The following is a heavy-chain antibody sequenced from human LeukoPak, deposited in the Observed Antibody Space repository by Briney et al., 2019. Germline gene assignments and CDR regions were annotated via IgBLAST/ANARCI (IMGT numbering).Heavy chain of an antibody. J-gene: IGHJ4*02. CDR2: ISSNGGST. Sequence: GGSLRLSCAASGFTFSSYAMHWVRQAPGKGLEYVSAISSNGGSTYYANSVKGRFTISRDNSKSTLYLQMGSLRAEDMAVYYCAKDKAAYCGGDCYSDFDYWGQGTLVTVSS. CDR3: AKDKAAYCGGDCYSDFDY. V-gene: IGHV3-64*01. CDR1: GFTFSSYA. D-gene: IGHD2-21*01.